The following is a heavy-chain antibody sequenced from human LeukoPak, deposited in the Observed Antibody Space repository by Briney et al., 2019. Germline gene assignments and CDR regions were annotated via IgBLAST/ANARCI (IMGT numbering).Heavy chain of an antibody. CDR3: ARGPTTVVTPDRYFDY. V-gene: IGHV4-59*01. Sequence: PSETLSLTCTVSGGPISSYSWSWIRQPPGKGLEGIGYIYYSGSTNYNPSLKSRVTISVDTSKNQFSLKLSSVTAADTAVYYCARGPTTVVTPDRYFDYWGQGTLVTVSS. J-gene: IGHJ4*02. CDR1: GGPISSYS. D-gene: IGHD4-23*01. CDR2: IYYSGST.